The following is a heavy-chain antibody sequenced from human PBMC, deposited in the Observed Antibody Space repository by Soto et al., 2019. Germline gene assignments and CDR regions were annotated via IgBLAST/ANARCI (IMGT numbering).Heavy chain of an antibody. V-gene: IGHV1-3*01. CDR2: INAGNGNT. CDR1: GYTFTSYA. J-gene: IGHJ4*02. D-gene: IGHD2-15*01. Sequence: QVQLVQSGAEVKKPGASVKVSCKASGYTFTSYAMHWVRQAPGQRLEWMGWINAGNGNTKYSQKFPGRVTITTDTAASTASMELRSLRSEDTAVYYCARDLGGWPDYWGQGTLVTVSS. CDR3: ARDLGGWPDY.